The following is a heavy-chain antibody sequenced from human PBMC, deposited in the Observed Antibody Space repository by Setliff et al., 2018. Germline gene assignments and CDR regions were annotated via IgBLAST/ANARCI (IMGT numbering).Heavy chain of an antibody. D-gene: IGHD2-2*01. CDR3: ARDHAPVPTARQVYYSLDV. V-gene: IGHV4-4*08. J-gene: IGHJ6*03. Sequence: SETLSLTCTVSGGSMSADYYWSWIRQPAGKGLEWIGYVYTTLSTNYNPSLKSRVTMSVDTSKNQFSLRLSSVTAADTAVYYCARDHAPVPTARQVYYSLDVWGKGTTVTVSS. CDR1: GGSMSADYY. CDR2: VYTTLST.